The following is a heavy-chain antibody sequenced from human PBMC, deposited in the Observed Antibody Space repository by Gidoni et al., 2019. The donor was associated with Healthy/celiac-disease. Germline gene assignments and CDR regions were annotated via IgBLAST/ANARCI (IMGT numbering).Heavy chain of an antibody. Sequence: EVQLLESGGGLVQPGGSLRLSYAASGFTFSSYAMSWVRQAPGKGLEWVSAISGSGGSTYYADSVKGRFTISRDNSKNTLYLQMNSLRAEDTAVYYCAKDIYIAVAGTVDYWGQGTLVTVSS. CDR3: AKDIYIAVAGTVDY. D-gene: IGHD6-19*01. J-gene: IGHJ4*02. V-gene: IGHV3-23*01. CDR2: ISGSGGST. CDR1: GFTFSSYA.